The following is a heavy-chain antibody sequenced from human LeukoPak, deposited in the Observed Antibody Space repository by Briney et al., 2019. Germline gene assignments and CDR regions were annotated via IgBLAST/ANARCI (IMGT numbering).Heavy chain of an antibody. D-gene: IGHD3-9*01. V-gene: IGHV3-23*01. J-gene: IGHJ4*02. CDR2: ISGSGGST. CDR3: AKIAQPGYDNYYFDY. Sequence: GGSLRLSCAASGFTFSSYAMSWVRQAAGKGLDSVSTISGSGGSTYYADSVKGRFTISRDNSKNTLYLQMNSLRAEDTAVYYCAKIAQPGYDNYYFDYWGQGTLVTVSS. CDR1: GFTFSSYA.